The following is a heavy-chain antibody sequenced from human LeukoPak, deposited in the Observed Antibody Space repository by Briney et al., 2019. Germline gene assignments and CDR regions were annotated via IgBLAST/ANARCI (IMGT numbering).Heavy chain of an antibody. CDR3: ARGKGYCSSTSCSNNWFDP. Sequence: SETLSLTSTVSGGSISSGGYYWSWIRQHPGKGLEWIGYIYYSGSTYYNPSLKSRVTISVDTSKNQFSLKLSSVTAADTAVYYCARGKGYCSSTSCSNNWFDPWGQGTLVTVSS. D-gene: IGHD2-2*01. V-gene: IGHV4-31*03. CDR2: IYYSGST. CDR1: GGSISSGGYY. J-gene: IGHJ5*02.